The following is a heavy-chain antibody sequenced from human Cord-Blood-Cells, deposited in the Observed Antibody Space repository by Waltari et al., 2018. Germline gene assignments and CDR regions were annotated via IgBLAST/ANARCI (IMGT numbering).Heavy chain of an antibody. CDR1: GYTFTGYY. V-gene: IGHV1-2*02. CDR2: INPNSGGT. J-gene: IGHJ4*02. D-gene: IGHD6-19*01. Sequence: QVQLVQSGAEVKKPGASVKVSCKASGYTFTGYYMHWLRPAPGQGLEWMGWINPNSGGTNYAQKFQGRVTMTRDTSISTAYMELSRLRSDDTAVYYCARGGIAVAGTLYYFDYWGQGTLVTVSS. CDR3: ARGGIAVAGTLYYFDY.